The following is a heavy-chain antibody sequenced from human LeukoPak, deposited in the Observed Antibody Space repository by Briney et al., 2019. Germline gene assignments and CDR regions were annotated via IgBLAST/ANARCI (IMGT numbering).Heavy chain of an antibody. Sequence: PGGSLRLSCEASGFTLTSAWMTWVRQAPGKGLEWVALSKSKTDGGTTDYAAPVKGRLTISRDHSKNTLYLQITSLKTEDTAVYYCAKYCISADCYANWFRPWGQGTLVTVSS. J-gene: IGHJ5*02. CDR1: GFTLTSAW. CDR3: AKYCISADCYANWFRP. CDR2: SKSKTDGGTT. V-gene: IGHV3-15*01. D-gene: IGHD2-2*01.